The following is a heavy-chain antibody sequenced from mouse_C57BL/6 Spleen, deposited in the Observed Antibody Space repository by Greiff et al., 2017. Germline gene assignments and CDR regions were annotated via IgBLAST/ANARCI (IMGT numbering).Heavy chain of an antibody. Sequence: VQLQQSGPELVKPGASVKISCKASGYAFGSSWMNWVKQRTGKGLEWIGRIYPGDGDTNYNGKFKGKATLTADKSSSTAYMQLSSLTSEDSAVYFCAREDGRGWFAYWGQGTLVTVSA. V-gene: IGHV1-82*01. D-gene: IGHD1-2*01. J-gene: IGHJ3*01. CDR1: GYAFGSSW. CDR3: AREDGRGWFAY. CDR2: IYPGDGDT.